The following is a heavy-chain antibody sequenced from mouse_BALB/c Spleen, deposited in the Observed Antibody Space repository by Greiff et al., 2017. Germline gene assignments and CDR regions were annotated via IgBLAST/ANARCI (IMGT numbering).Heavy chain of an antibody. Sequence: EVMLVESGGGLVKPGGSLKLSCAASGFTFSDYYMYWVRQTPEKRLEWVATISDGGSYTYYPDSVKGRFTISRDNAKNNLYLQMSSLKSEDTAMYYCARDRQLGLRGLFAYWGQGTLVTVSA. V-gene: IGHV5-4*02. CDR3: ARDRQLGLRGLFAY. D-gene: IGHD3-2*01. CDR1: GFTFSDYY. CDR2: ISDGGSYT. J-gene: IGHJ3*01.